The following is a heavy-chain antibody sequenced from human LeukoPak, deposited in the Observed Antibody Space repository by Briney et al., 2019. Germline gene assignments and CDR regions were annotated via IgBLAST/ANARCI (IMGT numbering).Heavy chain of an antibody. CDR3: AKGTDYGGNLCYFDY. CDR1: GFTFSSYA. CDR2: ISNSGGST. J-gene: IGHJ4*02. Sequence: GGSLRLSCAASGFTFSSYAMRWVRQAPGKGLEWVSGISNSGGSTNYADSVKGRFTISRDNSKNTLYLQMNSLRAEDTAVYYCAKGTDYGGNLCYFDYWGQGTLVTVSS. V-gene: IGHV3-23*01. D-gene: IGHD4-23*01.